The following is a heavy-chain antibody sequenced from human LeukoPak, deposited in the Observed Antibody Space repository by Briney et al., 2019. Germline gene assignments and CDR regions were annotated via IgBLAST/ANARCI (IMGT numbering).Heavy chain of an antibody. D-gene: IGHD6-13*01. Sequence: GSLRLSCATSGFTFSNFAMSWVRQAPGKGLEWVSAISAGDSGNYADSVKGRFTISRDNSKNTVYLQMNSLRAEDTAVYYCAKGGSSSWYGLFDYWGQGTLVTVSS. J-gene: IGHJ4*02. V-gene: IGHV3-23*01. CDR2: ISAGDSG. CDR3: AKGGSSSWYGLFDY. CDR1: GFTFSNFA.